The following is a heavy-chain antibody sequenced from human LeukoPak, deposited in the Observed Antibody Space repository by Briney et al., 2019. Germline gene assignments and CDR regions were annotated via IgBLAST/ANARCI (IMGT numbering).Heavy chain of an antibody. CDR3: ARDSRISDY. V-gene: IGHV3-21*01. Sequence: GGSLRLSCAASGFTFSIYSMNWVRQAPGKGLEWVSYISSSIIYIYHADSVKGRFTIPRDNAKNSLYLQMNSLRAEDTAVYYCARDSRISDYWGQGTLVTVSS. D-gene: IGHD2/OR15-2a*01. J-gene: IGHJ4*02. CDR2: ISSSIIYI. CDR1: GFTFSIYS.